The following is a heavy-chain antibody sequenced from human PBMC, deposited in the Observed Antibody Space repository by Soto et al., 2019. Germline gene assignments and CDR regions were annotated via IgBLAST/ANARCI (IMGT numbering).Heavy chain of an antibody. J-gene: IGHJ6*02. D-gene: IGHD6-19*01. CDR2: IIPIFGTA. CDR3: AEGFYSSGWHGYGMDV. CDR1: GGTFSSYA. Sequence: QVQLVQSGAEVKKPGSSVKVSCKASGGTFSSYAISWVRQAPGQGLEWMGGIIPIFGTANYAQKFQGRVTITADESTSTAYMELSSLRSEDTAVYYCAEGFYSSGWHGYGMDVWGQGTTVTVSS. V-gene: IGHV1-69*12.